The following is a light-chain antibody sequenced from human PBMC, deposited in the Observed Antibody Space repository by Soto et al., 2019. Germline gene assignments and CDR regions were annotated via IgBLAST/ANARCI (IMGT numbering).Light chain of an antibody. V-gene: IGKV3-20*01. CDR1: QSVSSSY. Sequence: EIVLTQSPGTLSLSPGERATLSCRASQSVSSSYLAWYQQKPGQAPRLLIYGASSRATGIPDRFSGSGSGTDFTLTISRLEPEDFAVNYCQQYGSSPLYTFGHGTKLEIK. CDR3: QQYGSSPLYT. CDR2: GAS. J-gene: IGKJ2*01.